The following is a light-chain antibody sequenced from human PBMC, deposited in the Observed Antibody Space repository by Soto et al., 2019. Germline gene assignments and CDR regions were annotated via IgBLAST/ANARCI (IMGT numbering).Light chain of an antibody. CDR1: QTIRNY. CDR3: QQSYSTPR. V-gene: IGKV1-39*01. Sequence: IQMTQSPSPLSAAVGYRVTITCRASQTIRNYLNWYQQKPGEAPKLLIYAASRLQSGVPSRFSGSGSGTDFTLTINTLQPEDIATYYCQQSYSTPRFGGGTKVDI. CDR2: AAS. J-gene: IGKJ4*01.